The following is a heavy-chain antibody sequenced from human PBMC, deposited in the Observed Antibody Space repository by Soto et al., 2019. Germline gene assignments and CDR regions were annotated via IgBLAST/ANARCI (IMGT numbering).Heavy chain of an antibody. V-gene: IGHV3-53*01. D-gene: IGHD4-4*01. J-gene: IGHJ4*02. Sequence: PGGSLRLSCAASGFTVSTNYMNWVRQAPGKGLEWVSILQSGGNTYYADSVKGRFTISRDNSKNTVYLQMNNLRVEDTAIYYCVRELQGPLAYWGQGPLVTVSS. CDR2: LQSGGNT. CDR3: VRELQGPLAY. CDR1: GFTVSTNY.